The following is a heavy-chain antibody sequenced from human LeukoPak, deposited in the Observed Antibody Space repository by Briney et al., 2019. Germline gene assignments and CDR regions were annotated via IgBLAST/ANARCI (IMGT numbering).Heavy chain of an antibody. CDR1: GYTFTSYG. Sequence: ASVTVSCKASGYTFTSYGISWVRQAPGQGLEWMGWISAYNGNTNYAQKLQGRVTMTTDTSTSTAYMELRSLRSDDTAVYYCASGAATTDPHYYYYGMDVWGQGTTVTVSS. CDR3: ASGAATTDPHYYYYGMDV. CDR2: ISAYNGNT. D-gene: IGHD5-12*01. V-gene: IGHV1-18*01. J-gene: IGHJ6*02.